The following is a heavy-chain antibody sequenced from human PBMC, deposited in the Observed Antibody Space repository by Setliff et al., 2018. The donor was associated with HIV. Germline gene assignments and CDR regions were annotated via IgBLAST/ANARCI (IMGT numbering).Heavy chain of an antibody. Sequence: ASETLSLTCTVSGGFISNYYWSWIRQPPGKGLEWIGYIYYSGTTNYNPSLKSRVTISVDTSNYQISLKLTAVTAADTAVYYCAREFSERSPNPDHYYYYMDVWGKGTTDTVSS. CDR1: GGFISNYY. CDR2: IYYSGTT. V-gene: IGHV4-59*01. J-gene: IGHJ6*03. D-gene: IGHD6-19*01. CDR3: AREFSERSPNPDHYYYYMDV.